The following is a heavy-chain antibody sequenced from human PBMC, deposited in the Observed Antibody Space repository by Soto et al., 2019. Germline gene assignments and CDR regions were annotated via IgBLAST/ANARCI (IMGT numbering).Heavy chain of an antibody. D-gene: IGHD2-15*01. J-gene: IGHJ6*03. V-gene: IGHV4-34*01. CDR2: INHSGST. Sequence: SETLSLTCAVYGGSFSGYYWSWIRQPPGKGLEWIGEINHSGSTNYNPSLKSRVTISVDTSKNQFSLKLSSVTAADTAVYYCARLLRYCSGGSCSYGGGYYYYYYMDVWGKGTTVTVSS. CDR1: GGSFSGYY. CDR3: ARLLRYCSGGSCSYGGGYYYYYYMDV.